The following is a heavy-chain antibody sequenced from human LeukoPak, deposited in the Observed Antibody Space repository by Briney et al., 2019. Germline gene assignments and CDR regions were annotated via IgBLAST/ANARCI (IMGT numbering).Heavy chain of an antibody. CDR2: IKQDGSEK. Sequence: QPGGSLRLSCAASGFTFSSYWMSWVRQAPGKGLEWVANIKQDGSEKYYVDSVKGRFTISRDNAKNSLYLQMNSLRAEDTAVYYCAKGQLVLRSRGPFDYWGQGTLVTVSS. CDR1: GFTFSSYW. D-gene: IGHD6-13*01. V-gene: IGHV3-7*01. CDR3: AKGQLVLRSRGPFDY. J-gene: IGHJ4*02.